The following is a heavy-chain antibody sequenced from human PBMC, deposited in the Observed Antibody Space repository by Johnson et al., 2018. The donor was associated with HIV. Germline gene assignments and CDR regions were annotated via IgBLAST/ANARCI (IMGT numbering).Heavy chain of an antibody. J-gene: IGHJ3*02. Sequence: VQLVESGGGLIQPGGSLRLSCAASGFTVSSNYMSWVRQAPGKGLEWVSGIRWNGGSTGYADSVKGRFTISRDNAKNSLYLQMNSLRAENTALYYCAREAYNADACDIWGEGTMVTVSS. CDR3: AREAYNADACDI. V-gene: IGHV3-53*01. CDR2: IRWNGGST. D-gene: IGHD2-21*01. CDR1: GFTVSSNY.